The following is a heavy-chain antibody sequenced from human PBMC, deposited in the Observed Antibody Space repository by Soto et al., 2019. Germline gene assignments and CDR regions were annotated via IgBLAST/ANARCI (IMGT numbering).Heavy chain of an antibody. J-gene: IGHJ5*02. D-gene: IGHD3-10*01. V-gene: IGHV5-51*01. Sequence: GESLKISCKGSGYSFTSYWIGWVRQMPGKGLEWMGIIYPGDSDTRYSPSFQGQVTISADKCINTAYLQWSSLKASDPAMYYCARRWNTMVRGVIISKGFDPWGQGTLVTVSS. CDR1: GYSFTSYW. CDR3: ARRWNTMVRGVIISKGFDP. CDR2: IYPGDSDT.